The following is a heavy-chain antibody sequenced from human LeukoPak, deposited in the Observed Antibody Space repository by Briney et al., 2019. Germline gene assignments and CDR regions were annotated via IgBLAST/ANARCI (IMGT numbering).Heavy chain of an antibody. CDR2: IYPGDSDT. D-gene: IGHD6-19*01. CDR3: ATGAAYSSGWFPAFDI. V-gene: IGHV5-51*01. CDR1: GYSFTSYW. Sequence: GESLKISCKGSGYSFTSYWIGWVRQMPGKGLEWMGIIYPGDSDTRYRPSFQGQVTISADKSISTAYLQWSSLKASDTAMYYCATGAAYSSGWFPAFDIWGQGTMVTVSS. J-gene: IGHJ3*02.